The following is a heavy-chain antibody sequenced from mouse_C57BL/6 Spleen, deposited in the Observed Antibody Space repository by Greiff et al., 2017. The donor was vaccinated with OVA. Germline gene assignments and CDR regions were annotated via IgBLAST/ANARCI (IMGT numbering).Heavy chain of an antibody. V-gene: IGHV2-9*01. J-gene: IGHJ4*01. CDR1: GLSLPSHG. Sequence: ESGPGPVAPSQSLSITFTVSGLSLPSHGVDRVRQPPGKGLEWLGVMLGGGITNDNSALMSRLSIRKDDSKSEVFLKMNSLQTDDTAMYDCAKRGYDGYYPYAMDYWGQGTSVTVSS. CDR3: AKRGYDGYYPYAMDY. CDR2: MLGGGIT. D-gene: IGHD2-3*01.